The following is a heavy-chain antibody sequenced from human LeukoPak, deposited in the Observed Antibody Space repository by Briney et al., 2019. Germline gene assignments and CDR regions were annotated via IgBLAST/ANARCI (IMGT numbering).Heavy chain of an antibody. D-gene: IGHD2-2*01. V-gene: IGHV1-2*06. CDR2: INPNSGGT. J-gene: IGHJ5*02. CDR1: GYTFTGYY. CDR3: ARDPWGGDIVVVPAAIHDP. Sequence: GASVKVSCKASGYTFTGYYMHWVRQAPGQGLEWMRRINPNSGGTNYAQKFQGRVTMTRDTSISTAYMELSRLRSDDTAVFYCARDPWGGDIVVVPAAIHDPWGQGTLVTVSS.